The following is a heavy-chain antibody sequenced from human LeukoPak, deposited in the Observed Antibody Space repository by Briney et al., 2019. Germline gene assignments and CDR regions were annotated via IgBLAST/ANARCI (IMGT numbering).Heavy chain of an antibody. CDR1: GFTFSDYY. CDR3: ARGPFWSGYYDD. Sequence: PGGSLRLSCAASGFTFSDYYMSWIRQAPGKGLEWVSYISSSGSTIYYADSVKGRFTISRDNAKNSLYLQLSNLRAEDTAVYYCARGPFWSGYYDDWGQGTLVTVSS. CDR2: ISSSGSTI. V-gene: IGHV3-11*01. J-gene: IGHJ4*02. D-gene: IGHD3-3*01.